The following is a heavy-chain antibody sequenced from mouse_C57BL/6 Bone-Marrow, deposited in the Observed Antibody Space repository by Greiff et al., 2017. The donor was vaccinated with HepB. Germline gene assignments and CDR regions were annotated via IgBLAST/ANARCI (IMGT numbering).Heavy chain of an antibody. J-gene: IGHJ2*01. CDR2: ISYDGSN. CDR1: GYSITSGYY. CDR3: ARVSITTVVAGHYFDY. V-gene: IGHV3-6*01. Sequence: EVKLVESGPGLVKPSQSLSLTCSVTGYSITSGYYWNWIRQFPGNKLEWMGYISYDGSNNYNPSLKNRISITRDTSKNQFFLKLNSVTTEDTATYYCARVSITTVVAGHYFDYWGQGTTLTVSS. D-gene: IGHD1-1*01.